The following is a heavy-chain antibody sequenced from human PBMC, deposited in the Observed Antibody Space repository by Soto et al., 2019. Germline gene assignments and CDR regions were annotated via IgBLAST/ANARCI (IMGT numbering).Heavy chain of an antibody. CDR2: IKQDGSEK. CDR3: AKSYSSNWYDYFDY. J-gene: IGHJ4*02. Sequence: PGGSLRLSCVTSGFSFSTYWMSWVRQAPGKGLEWVANIKQDGSEKNYVDSVEGRFTISRDNAKNSLFLQMNSLRAEDTAVYYCAKSYSSNWYDYFDYWGQGTLVTVSS. D-gene: IGHD6-13*01. CDR1: GFSFSTYW. V-gene: IGHV3-7*01.